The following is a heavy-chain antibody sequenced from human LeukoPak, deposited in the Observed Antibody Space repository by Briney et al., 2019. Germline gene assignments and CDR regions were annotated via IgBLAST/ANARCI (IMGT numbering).Heavy chain of an antibody. J-gene: IGHJ4*02. CDR1: XYGFTXXW. CDR2: IYPGDSDT. CDR3: ARRAPPGDY. V-gene: IGHV5-51*01. Sequence: LEIXCEXSXYGFTXXWIGWVRPVPGKGREWMAIIYPGDSDTRYSPSFQVQLPISADKSISTAYLQWSSLKASDTAMYYCARRAPPGDYWGQGTLVTVSS.